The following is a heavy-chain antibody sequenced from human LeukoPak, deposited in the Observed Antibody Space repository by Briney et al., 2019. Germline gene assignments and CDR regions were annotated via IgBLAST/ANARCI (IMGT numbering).Heavy chain of an antibody. Sequence: ASVKVSCKASGYTFTSYAMNWVRQATGQGLEWMGWMNPNSGNTGYAQKFQGRVTITRNTSISTAYMELSSLRSEDTAVYYCARGCPRSSTSCYRDFDYWGQGTLVTVSS. V-gene: IGHV1-8*03. D-gene: IGHD2-2*01. CDR2: MNPNSGNT. CDR1: GYTFTSYA. J-gene: IGHJ4*02. CDR3: ARGCPRSSTSCYRDFDY.